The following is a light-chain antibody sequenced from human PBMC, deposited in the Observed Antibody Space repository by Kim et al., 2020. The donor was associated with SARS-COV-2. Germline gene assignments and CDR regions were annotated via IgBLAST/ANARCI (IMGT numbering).Light chain of an antibody. CDR2: HDS. CDR3: QAWDSSTYV. J-gene: IGLJ1*01. Sequence: VSPGQTASRTCSGDKLGDKYACWYQQKPGQSPVLLMYHDSKRPSGIPERFSGSNSGNTATLTISGTQAMDEADYYCQAWDSSTYVFGTGTKVTVL. V-gene: IGLV3-1*01. CDR1: KLGDKY.